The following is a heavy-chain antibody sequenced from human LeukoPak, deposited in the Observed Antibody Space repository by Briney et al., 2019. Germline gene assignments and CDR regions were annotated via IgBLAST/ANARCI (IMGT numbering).Heavy chain of an antibody. CDR3: AKDKSTYYYGSGSLPGVFLDY. Sequence: SGGSLRLSCAASGFTFSSYGTHWVRQAPGKGLEWVAVISFDGSYKFYADSVKGRFTISRDNSKNTLYLQMNSLRAEGTAVYYCAKDKSTYYYGSGSLPGVFLDYWGQGTLVTVSS. CDR1: GFTFSSYG. V-gene: IGHV3-30*18. J-gene: IGHJ4*02. CDR2: ISFDGSYK. D-gene: IGHD3-10*01.